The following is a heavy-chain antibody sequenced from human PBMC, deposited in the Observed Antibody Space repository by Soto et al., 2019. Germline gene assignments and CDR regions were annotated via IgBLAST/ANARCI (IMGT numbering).Heavy chain of an antibody. V-gene: IGHV5-51*01. J-gene: IGHJ4*02. CDR1: GYSFTSYW. D-gene: IGHD6-6*01. CDR2: IYPGDSDT. CDR3: ARRRHSSSSGGHYFDY. Sequence: GESLKISCKGSGYSFTSYWIGWVRQMPGKGLEWMGIIYPGDSDTRYSPSFQGQVTISADKSISTAYLQWSSLKASDTAMYYCARRRHSSSSGGHYFDYWGQGTLVTVSS.